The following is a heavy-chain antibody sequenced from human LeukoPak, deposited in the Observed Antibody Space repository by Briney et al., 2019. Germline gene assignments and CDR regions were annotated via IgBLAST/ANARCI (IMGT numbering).Heavy chain of an antibody. Sequence: ASVNVSCKTSGYTFSGSYIHWVRQAPGQGLEWMGRINPNSGDTNYAQNFHGRVTMTRDTSITTAYMELSSLTSDDTAVYFCARSAEHCNNGVCFTDYYMDVWGKGTTVTISS. CDR2: INPNSGDT. CDR1: GYTFSGSY. D-gene: IGHD2-8*01. J-gene: IGHJ6*03. CDR3: ARSAEHCNNGVCFTDYYMDV. V-gene: IGHV1-2*06.